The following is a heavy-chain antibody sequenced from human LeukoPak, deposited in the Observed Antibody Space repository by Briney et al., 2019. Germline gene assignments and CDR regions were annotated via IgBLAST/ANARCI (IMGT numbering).Heavy chain of an antibody. D-gene: IGHD3-10*01. J-gene: IGHJ6*03. V-gene: IGHV4-59*01. CDR3: ARGPYYYGSGRPTYYHYYMDV. Sequence: SETLSLTCTVSGGSIGSYDWSWIRQPPGKGLEWVGYIYYSGSTNCNASLKRRVTISVDPSKHPFSLPMSSVTAADTAVYYCARGPYYYGSGRPTYYHYYMDVWGKGTTVTVSS. CDR1: GGSIGSYD. CDR2: IYYSGST.